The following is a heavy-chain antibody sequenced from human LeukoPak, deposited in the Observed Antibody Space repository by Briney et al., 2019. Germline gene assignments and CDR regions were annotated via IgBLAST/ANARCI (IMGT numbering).Heavy chain of an antibody. CDR1: GFTFSTYV. V-gene: IGHV3-30*04. CDR2: MSFDGKNT. J-gene: IGHJ6*02. D-gene: IGHD6-13*01. Sequence: PGRSLRLSCAASGFTFSTYVIHWVRQAPGKGLDWVAVMSFDGKNTYYADSVKGRFTISKDNSKNTVYLQMSSLRVDDTAVYYCAKAASSSWPSYYYGMDVWGQGTTVTVSS. CDR3: AKAASSSWPSYYYGMDV.